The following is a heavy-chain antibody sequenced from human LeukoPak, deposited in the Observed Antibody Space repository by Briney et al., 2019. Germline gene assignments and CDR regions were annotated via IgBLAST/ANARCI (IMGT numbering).Heavy chain of an antibody. V-gene: IGHV3-74*01. CDR2: INTQGTYT. Sequence: GGPLRLSCAVSGITFSSYWMHWVRQDPGRGLLWVSRINTQGTYTNYADSVKGRFTISRDSAKNTLYLQMSSLRADDTAVYYCVIDLGDYNDFWGQGTLVSVSS. J-gene: IGHJ4*02. CDR1: GITFSSYW. D-gene: IGHD2-15*01. CDR3: VIDLGDYNDF.